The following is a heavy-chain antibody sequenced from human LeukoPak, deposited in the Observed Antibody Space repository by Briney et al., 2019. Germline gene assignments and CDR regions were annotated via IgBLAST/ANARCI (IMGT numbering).Heavy chain of an antibody. CDR2: ISSSGSTI. Sequence: GGSLRLSCAASGFTFSDYYMSWIRQAPGEGLEWGSYISSSGSTIYYADSVKGRFTISRDNAKNSLYLQMDSLRAEDTAVYYCARHKRSTSCFDYWGQGTLVTVSS. CDR3: ARHKRSTSCFDY. CDR1: GFTFSDYY. J-gene: IGHJ4*02. V-gene: IGHV3-11*01. D-gene: IGHD2-2*01.